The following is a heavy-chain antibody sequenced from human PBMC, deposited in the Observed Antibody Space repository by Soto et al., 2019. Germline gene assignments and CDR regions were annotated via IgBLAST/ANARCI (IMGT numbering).Heavy chain of an antibody. CDR3: ARYSGSYWHYLDF. J-gene: IGHJ4*02. D-gene: IGHD1-26*01. CDR1: GYSCASHW. Sequence: GESLKISCKGSGYSCASHWGAWVRQMPEKGLEWIGTIYPGDSDTKYSPAFRGQVTISADTSVSTAYLQWRSLEATDSAIYYCARYSGSYWHYLDFWGQGTLVTVSS. CDR2: IYPGDSDT. V-gene: IGHV5-51*01.